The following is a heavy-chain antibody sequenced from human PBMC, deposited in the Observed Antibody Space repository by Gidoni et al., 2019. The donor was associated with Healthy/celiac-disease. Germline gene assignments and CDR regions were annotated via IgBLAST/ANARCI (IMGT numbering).Heavy chain of an antibody. J-gene: IGHJ3*02. Sequence: EVQLVESGGGLVQPGGSLRLSFAASGFTFSSYSMNWVRQAPGKGLEWVSYISSSSTIYYADSVKGRFTISRDNAKNSLYLQMNSLRDEDTAVYYCASSTTVGVAFDIWGQGTMVTVSS. D-gene: IGHD4-17*01. CDR3: ASSTTVGVAFDI. V-gene: IGHV3-48*02. CDR1: GFTFSSYS. CDR2: ISSSSTI.